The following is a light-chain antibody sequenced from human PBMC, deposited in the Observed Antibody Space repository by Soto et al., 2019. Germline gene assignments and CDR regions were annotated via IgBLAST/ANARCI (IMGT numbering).Light chain of an antibody. Sequence: DIQLTQSPSFLSASLGDRFTITCRASQGIGSYLYWYQQKPGKAPRLLXYAASTLQSGVPSRFRGSGSDTEFTLTISSLQPEDFETYYCQQLNNYPLTFGGGTKVDIK. CDR3: QQLNNYPLT. CDR2: AAS. CDR1: QGIGSY. J-gene: IGKJ4*01. V-gene: IGKV1-9*01.